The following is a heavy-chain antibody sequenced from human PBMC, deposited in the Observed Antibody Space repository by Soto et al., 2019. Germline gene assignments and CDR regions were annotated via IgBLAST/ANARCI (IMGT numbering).Heavy chain of an antibody. CDR3: ARGRGSSSWWYNWFDP. J-gene: IGHJ5*02. Sequence: SETLSLTCAVYGGSFRGYYWLWIRQHTGKGLEWIGEINHSGSTNYNPSLKSRVTISVDTSKKQFSLKLSSVTAADTAVYYCARGRGSSSWWYNWFDPWGQGTLVTVSS. V-gene: IGHV4-34*01. CDR2: INHSGST. CDR1: GGSFRGYY. D-gene: IGHD6-13*01.